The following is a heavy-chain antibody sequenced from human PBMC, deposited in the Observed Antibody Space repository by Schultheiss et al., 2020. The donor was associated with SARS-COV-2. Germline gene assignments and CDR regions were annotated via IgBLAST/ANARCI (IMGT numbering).Heavy chain of an antibody. D-gene: IGHD3-10*01. CDR1: GGSISSGYY. Sequence: SETLSLTCTVSGGSISSGYYWGWIRQPPGKGLEWIGEINHSGSTNYNPSLKSRVTISVDTSKNQFSLKLSSVTAADTAVYYCARDGRSTYYYGSWSYYPDYWGQGTLVTVSS. CDR2: INHSGST. J-gene: IGHJ4*02. CDR3: ARDGRSTYYYGSWSYYPDY. V-gene: IGHV4-38-2*02.